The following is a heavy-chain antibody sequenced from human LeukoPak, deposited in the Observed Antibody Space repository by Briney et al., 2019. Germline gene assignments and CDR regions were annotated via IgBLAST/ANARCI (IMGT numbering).Heavy chain of an antibody. Sequence: SETLSLTCTVSGGSISSSYSYWGWIRQPPGKGLEWIGNICYSGSTYYNPSLKSRVTISVDTSKNHFSLKLSSVTAADTAVYYCARGGYDSSGPTFDYWGQGTLVTVSS. J-gene: IGHJ4*02. CDR2: ICYSGST. D-gene: IGHD3-22*01. CDR3: ARGGYDSSGPTFDY. CDR1: GGSISSSYSY. V-gene: IGHV4-39*02.